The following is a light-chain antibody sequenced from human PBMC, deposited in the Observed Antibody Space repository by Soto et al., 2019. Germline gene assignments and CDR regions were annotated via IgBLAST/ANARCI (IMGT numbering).Light chain of an antibody. CDR3: SAYSTGSTPVL. J-gene: IGLJ2*01. V-gene: IGLV2-14*03. Sequence: QSALTQPASVSGSPGQSVTLSCTGTTSDIGNTYNYVSWYQHHPSKAPKLIISDVNNRPSGVSDRFSGSKSGNTASLTISGLQAEDEADYYCSAYSTGSTPVLFGGGTKLTVL. CDR2: DVN. CDR1: TSDIGNTYNY.